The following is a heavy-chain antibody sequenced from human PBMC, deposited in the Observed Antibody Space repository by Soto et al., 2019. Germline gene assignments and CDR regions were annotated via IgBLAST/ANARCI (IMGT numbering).Heavy chain of an antibody. J-gene: IGHJ3*01. CDR2: ISGDGSAT. Sequence: EVKLLESGGGLVQPGESLRLSCAASGFRFWTYSMSLVRQAPGKGLDWVSCISGDGSATSYADSLKGRFTVSRDNSKDTLFLQMNTLRVEETAVYYCAKTRLYDNNDYHRDGFDVWGPGTAVTVS. D-gene: IGHD5-12*01. CDR3: AKTRLYDNNDYHRDGFDV. V-gene: IGHV3-23*01. CDR1: GFRFWTYS.